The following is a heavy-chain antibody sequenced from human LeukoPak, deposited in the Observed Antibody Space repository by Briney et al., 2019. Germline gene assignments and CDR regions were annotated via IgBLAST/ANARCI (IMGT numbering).Heavy chain of an antibody. J-gene: IGHJ4*02. CDR2: ISSNGDTT. CDR3: VKDDRYFYDSSAYPT. CDR1: GFTFSTYA. Sequence: GGSLRLSCAASGFTFSTYAMHWVRQAPGKGLESVSAISSNGDTTYYTDSLKGRFTISRDNSKNTLYLQMSSLRPEDTAVYYCVKDDRYFYDSSAYPTWGQGTLVTVSS. V-gene: IGHV3-64D*09. D-gene: IGHD3-22*01.